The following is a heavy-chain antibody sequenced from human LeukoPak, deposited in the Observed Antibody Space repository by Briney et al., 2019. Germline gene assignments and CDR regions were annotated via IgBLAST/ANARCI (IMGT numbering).Heavy chain of an antibody. CDR2: INPADSDT. CDR1: VYSFTSYW. V-gene: IGHV5-51*01. CDR3: ARLGDYGMDF. J-gene: IGHJ6*02. Sequence: KVSCKGYVYSFTSYWIGWVRQMPGKGLEWMGIINPADSDTRYSPSFQGQVTISTDKSISTAYLQWSSLKASDTAMYYCARLGDYGMDFWGQGTTVAVSS.